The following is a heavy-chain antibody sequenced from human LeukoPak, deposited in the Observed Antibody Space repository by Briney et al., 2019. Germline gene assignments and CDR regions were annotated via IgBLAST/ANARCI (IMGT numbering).Heavy chain of an antibody. V-gene: IGHV3-74*01. D-gene: IGHD5-18*01. CDR3: ARGASSGYRIDY. CDR2: ISKDGSTT. J-gene: IGHJ4*02. CDR1: GFTFNNYW. Sequence: GGSLRLSCAASGFTFNNYWMHWVRQAPGKGLVWVSRISKDGSTTNYADSVRGRFTISRDNAKNTLYLQMNSLTAEDTALYYCARGASSGYRIDYWGQGTLVTVSS.